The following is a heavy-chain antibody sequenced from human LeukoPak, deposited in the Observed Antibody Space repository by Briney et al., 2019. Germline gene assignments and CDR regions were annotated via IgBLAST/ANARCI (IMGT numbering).Heavy chain of an antibody. CDR1: GFTFSSYG. J-gene: IGHJ6*03. D-gene: IGHD6-13*01. CDR3: ARAYDSSFPHYYYMDV. V-gene: IGHV3-74*01. Sequence: GGSLRLSCAASGFTFSSYGMHWVRQAPGKGLVWLSRINSDGSSTSYADSVKGRFTVSRDNAKNTLYLQMNSLRAEDTAVYHCARAYDSSFPHYYYMDVWGKGTTVTISS. CDR2: INSDGSST.